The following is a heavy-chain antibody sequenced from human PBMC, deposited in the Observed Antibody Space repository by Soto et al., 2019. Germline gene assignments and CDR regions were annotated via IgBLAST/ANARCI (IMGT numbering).Heavy chain of an antibody. CDR3: AKDMYYNGSGSYHMDV. Sequence: EVQLVESGGGLVQPGRSLRLSCAASGFTFDDYAMHWVRQAPGKGLEWVSGISWNSGSIGYADSVKGRFTISRDNAKNSLYLQMNSLRAEDTALYYCAKDMYYNGSGSYHMDVWGKGTTVTVSS. CDR2: ISWNSGSI. J-gene: IGHJ6*03. V-gene: IGHV3-9*01. CDR1: GFTFDDYA. D-gene: IGHD3-10*01.